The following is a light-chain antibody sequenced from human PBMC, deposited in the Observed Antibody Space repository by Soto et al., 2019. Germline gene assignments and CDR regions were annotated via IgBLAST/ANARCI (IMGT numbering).Light chain of an antibody. CDR2: GNS. V-gene: IGLV1-40*01. CDR1: NSNIGAGYD. Sequence: QSVLTQPPSVSGAPGQRVTISCTGSNSNIGAGYDVHWYQQLPGTAPKLLIYGNSNRPSGVPDRFSGSKSVTSASLAITGLQAEDEADYYCQCYDSSMSGSVFGTGTKVTVL. J-gene: IGLJ1*01. CDR3: QCYDSSMSGSV.